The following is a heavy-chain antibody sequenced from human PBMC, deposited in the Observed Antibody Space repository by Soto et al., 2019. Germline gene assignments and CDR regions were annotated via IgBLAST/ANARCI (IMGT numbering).Heavy chain of an antibody. J-gene: IGHJ4*02. Sequence: AGSLRLSCAASGFTFNTYGMHWVRQAPGKGLEWVAVISYDGSDKYYADSVKGRFIISRDNSKNTLYLQMNSLRAEDTAIYYCAKSPNFYCSSPNCYKFYFDFWGQGALVTVSS. CDR1: GFTFNTYG. CDR3: AKSPNFYCSSPNCYKFYFDF. CDR2: ISYDGSDK. V-gene: IGHV3-30*18. D-gene: IGHD2-2*02.